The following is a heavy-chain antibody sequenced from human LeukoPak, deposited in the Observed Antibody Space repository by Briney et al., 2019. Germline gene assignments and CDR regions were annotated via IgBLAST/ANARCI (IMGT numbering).Heavy chain of an antibody. CDR2: IISIVSTI. V-gene: IGHV3-11*01. CDR3: ARDSAGYDYVWGSSRY. Sequence: GGSLRLSCAASGFTFSDYYMSWIRQAPGKGLEWVSYIISIVSTIYYADSVKGRFTISRDNAKNSLYLQMNSLRAEDTAVYYCARDSAGYDYVWGSSRYWGQGTLVTVSS. CDR1: GFTFSDYY. D-gene: IGHD3-16*01. J-gene: IGHJ4*02.